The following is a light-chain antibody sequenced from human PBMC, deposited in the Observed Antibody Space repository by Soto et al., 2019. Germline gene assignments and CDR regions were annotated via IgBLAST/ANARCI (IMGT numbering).Light chain of an antibody. J-gene: IGLJ3*02. Sequence: QSVLTQPASVSGSPGQSIPISCTGTSSDFGGYDLVSWFQQHPGKAPKLISYDVSNRPSGVSYRFSGSKSGNTAYLTISGXXAXDEADYYCSSYTGSSTWVFGGGTKVTVL. CDR3: SSYTGSSTWV. V-gene: IGLV2-14*01. CDR1: SSDFGGYDL. CDR2: DVS.